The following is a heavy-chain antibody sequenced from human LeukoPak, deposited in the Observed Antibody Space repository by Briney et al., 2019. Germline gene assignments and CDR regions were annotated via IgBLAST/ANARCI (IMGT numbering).Heavy chain of an antibody. CDR3: ARKFYSGPNWFDP. J-gene: IGHJ5*02. CDR1: GFTFSSYW. V-gene: IGHV3-7*01. Sequence: PGGSLRLSCAASGFTFSSYWMSWVRQAPGKGLEWVANIKQDGSEKYYVDSVKGRFTISRDNAKNSPYLQMNSLRAEDTAVYYCARKFYSGPNWFDPWGQGTLVTVSS. D-gene: IGHD2/OR15-2a*01. CDR2: IKQDGSEK.